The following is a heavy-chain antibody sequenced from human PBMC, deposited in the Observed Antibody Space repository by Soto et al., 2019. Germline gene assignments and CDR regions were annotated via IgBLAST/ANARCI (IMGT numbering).Heavy chain of an antibody. CDR1: GGSFSGYY. J-gene: IGHJ4*02. CDR2: INHSGST. V-gene: IGHV4-34*01. CDR3: ARVAYYGSGSYYTRDYYFDY. Sequence: QVQLQQWGAGLLKPSETLSLTCAVYGGSFSGYYWSWIRQPPGKGLEWIGEINHSGSTNYNPSLKRRVTISVDTSKNQSSLKLSSVTAADTAVYYCARVAYYGSGSYYTRDYYFDYWGQGTLVTVSS. D-gene: IGHD3-10*01.